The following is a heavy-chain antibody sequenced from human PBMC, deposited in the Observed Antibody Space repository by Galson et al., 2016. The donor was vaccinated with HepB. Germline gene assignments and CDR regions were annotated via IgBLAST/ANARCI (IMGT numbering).Heavy chain of an antibody. J-gene: IGHJ3*02. D-gene: IGHD3-10*01. V-gene: IGHV2-5*01. CDR3: ARDLFRSFDI. Sequence: PALVKPTQTLTLTCTFSGFSLNTSGVGVGWIRQPPGKALDWLALIYWNDDKRYSPFLKSRLTITKDTSKNQVVLTMANMDPVGTATYYCARDLFRSFDIWGQGTTVTVSS. CDR1: GFSLNTSGVG. CDR2: IYWNDDK.